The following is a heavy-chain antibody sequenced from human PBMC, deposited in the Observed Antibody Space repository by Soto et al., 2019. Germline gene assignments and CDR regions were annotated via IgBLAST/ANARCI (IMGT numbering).Heavy chain of an antibody. J-gene: IGHJ6*02. CDR3: AKDLEGYCSSTSCYTYFGLDV. Sequence: QVQLVESGGGVVQPGRSLRLSCAASGFTFSSYVMHWVRQAPGKGLERVAVISYDGSNKYYADSVKGRFTISRDNSMLSLFLQMNSLRPENTAVYYCAKDLEGYCSSTSCYTYFGLDVWGQGTTVTVSS. CDR2: ISYDGSNK. D-gene: IGHD2-2*01. CDR1: GFTFSSYV. V-gene: IGHV3-30*18.